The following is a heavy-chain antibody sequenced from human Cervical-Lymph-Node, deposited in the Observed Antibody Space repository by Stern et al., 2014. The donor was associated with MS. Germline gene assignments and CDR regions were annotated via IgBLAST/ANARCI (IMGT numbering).Heavy chain of an antibody. CDR1: GYTFTRYG. CDR2: GNDGHGNT. V-gene: IGHV1-3*02. CDR3: ARGGGGYSYGLDY. Sequence: QVQLLESGAEVRKPGASVKVSCNASGYTFTRYGIHWVRQAPGQRLEWMGCGNDGHGNTKYSQEFQGRVTITRVSSASTAYMELGSLRSEDMAVYYCARGGGGYSYGLDYWGQGTLVTVSS. J-gene: IGHJ4*02. D-gene: IGHD5-18*01.